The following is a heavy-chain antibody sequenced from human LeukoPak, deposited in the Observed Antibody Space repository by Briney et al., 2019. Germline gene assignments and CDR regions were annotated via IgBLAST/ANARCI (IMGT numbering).Heavy chain of an antibody. V-gene: IGHV3-74*01. Sequence: GGSLRLSCAAPVFTFSSYWMHWVRQALGKGLGWVSRIISDGSSTSYADSVKGRFTISRDNAKNTLYLQMSSLRAEDTAVYYCARERWLVQNHAFDIWGQGTMVTVSS. CDR2: IISDGSST. J-gene: IGHJ3*02. D-gene: IGHD6-19*01. CDR1: VFTFSSYW. CDR3: ARERWLVQNHAFDI.